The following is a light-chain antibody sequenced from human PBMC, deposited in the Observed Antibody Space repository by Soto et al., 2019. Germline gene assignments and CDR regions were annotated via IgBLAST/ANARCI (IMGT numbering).Light chain of an antibody. CDR1: SSNIGTKT. CDR2: SNN. J-gene: IGLJ1*01. V-gene: IGLV1-44*01. CDR3: AAWDDSLNGYV. Sequence: QSVLTQPPSASGTPGQRVTISCSGSSSNIGTKTVNWYQQLPGTAPKLLIYSNNQRPSGVPDRFSVSKSGTSASLAISGLPSEDEADYYCAAWDDSLNGYVFGTGTKLTVL.